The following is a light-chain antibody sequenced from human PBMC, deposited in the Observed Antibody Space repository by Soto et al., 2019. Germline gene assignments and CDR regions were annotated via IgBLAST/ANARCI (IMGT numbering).Light chain of an antibody. Sequence: QPVLTQSPSASASLGASVKLTCTLSSGHSSYAIAWHQQQPEKGPRYLMKLNSDGSHSKGDGIPDRFSGSSSGAERYLPIPSLQSEDEADYYCQTWGTGIQVFGGGTKLTVL. CDR2: LNSDGSH. CDR1: SGHSSYA. J-gene: IGLJ2*01. CDR3: QTWGTGIQV. V-gene: IGLV4-69*01.